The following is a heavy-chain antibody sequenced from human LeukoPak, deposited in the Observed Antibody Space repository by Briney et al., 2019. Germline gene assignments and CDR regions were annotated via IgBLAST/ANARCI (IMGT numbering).Heavy chain of an antibody. D-gene: IGHD3-16*01. CDR3: ARGPAFGYLPDY. CDR2: IGTAGDT. CDR1: GFTFSSYD. Sequence: GGSLRLSCAASGFTFSSYDMHWVRQATGKGLEWVSAIGTAGDTYYPGSVKGRFTISRENAKNSLYLQMNSLRAGDTAVYYCARGPAFGYLPDYWGQGTLVTVSS. J-gene: IGHJ4*02. V-gene: IGHV3-13*01.